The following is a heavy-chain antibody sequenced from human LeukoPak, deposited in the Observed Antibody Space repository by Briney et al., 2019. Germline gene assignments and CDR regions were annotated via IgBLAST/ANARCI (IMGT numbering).Heavy chain of an antibody. J-gene: IGHJ6*02. CDR1: GYTFTSNY. D-gene: IGHD6-6*01. CDR2: INPSGGST. V-gene: IGHV1-46*01. CDR3: ARGTYSSSSESGMDV. Sequence: VASVKVSFKASGYTFTSNYIHWVRQAPGQGLEWMGIINPSGGSTGYAQKFQARVTMTRDTSTSTVYMELSSLRSEDTAVYYCARGTYSSSSESGMDVWGQGTTVTVSS.